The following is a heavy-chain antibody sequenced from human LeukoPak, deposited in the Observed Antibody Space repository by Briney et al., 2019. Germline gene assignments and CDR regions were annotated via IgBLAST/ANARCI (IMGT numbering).Heavy chain of an antibody. CDR2: IYYSGST. V-gene: IGHV4-61*01. D-gene: IGHD3-22*01. CDR3: ARDRDSRGTLDY. J-gene: IGHJ4*02. Sequence: SETLSLTCTVSGGSVSSGSYYWSWIRQPPGKGLEWIGYIYYSGSTNYNPSLKSRVTISVDTSKNQFSLKLSSVTAADTAVYYCARDRDSRGTLDYWGQGTLVTVSS. CDR1: GGSVSSGSYY.